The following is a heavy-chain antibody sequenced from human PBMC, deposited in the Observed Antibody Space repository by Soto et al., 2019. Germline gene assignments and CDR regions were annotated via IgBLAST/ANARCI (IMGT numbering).Heavy chain of an antibody. CDR1: GVTLTSVW. CDR2: IRSATDGGTT. Sequence: GGSLRLSCAVSGVTLTSVWMNWIRQAPGKGPEWVGRIRSATDGGTTDYAAPVKGRFTISRHDSENTLYLQMNSLKSEDTAVYYCSHGYYQYFNSWGQGTLVTVSS. D-gene: IGHD5-18*01. CDR3: SHGYYQYFNS. J-gene: IGHJ4*02. V-gene: IGHV3-15*07.